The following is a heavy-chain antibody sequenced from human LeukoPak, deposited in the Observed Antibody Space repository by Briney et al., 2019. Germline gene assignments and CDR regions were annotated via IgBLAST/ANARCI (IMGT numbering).Heavy chain of an antibody. CDR1: GFTFSSYW. Sequence: GGSLRLSCAASGFTFSSYWMSWVRQAPGKGLEWVANIKQDGSEKYYVDSVKGRFTISRDNAKNSLYLQMNSLRAEDTAVYYCARVPYDFWSGYYSGFHFDYWGQGTLVTVSS. CDR2: IKQDGSEK. D-gene: IGHD3-3*01. CDR3: ARVPYDFWSGYYSGFHFDY. J-gene: IGHJ4*02. V-gene: IGHV3-7*01.